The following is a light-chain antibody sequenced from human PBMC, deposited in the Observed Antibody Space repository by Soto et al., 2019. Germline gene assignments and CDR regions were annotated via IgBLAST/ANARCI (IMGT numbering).Light chain of an antibody. Sequence: QSVLTQPASVSASPGRSITIPCTGTSSDVGSYNLVSWFQQHPGKVPKLLIYEGTKRPSGLSDRFSGSKSGNTASLTISGPQAEDEADYYCYSYAGENLYVFGTGTKVTVL. CDR1: SSDVGSYNL. CDR2: EGT. CDR3: YSYAGENLYV. J-gene: IGLJ1*01. V-gene: IGLV2-23*01.